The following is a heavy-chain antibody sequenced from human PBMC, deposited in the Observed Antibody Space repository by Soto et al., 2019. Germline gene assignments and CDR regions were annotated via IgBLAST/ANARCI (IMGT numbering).Heavy chain of an antibody. J-gene: IGHJ4*02. CDR2: ISGSGGST. D-gene: IGHD6-13*01. V-gene: IGHV3-23*01. Sequence: GGSLRLSCAASGFTFNNYAMSWVRQAPGKGLEWVSGISGSGGSTYYADSVKGRFTISRDNSKNTLYLQMNSLRAEDTAIYYRAKDLLYSIIAPAGPFDYWGQGSLVTVSS. CDR1: GFTFNNYA. CDR3: AKDLLYSIIAPAGPFDY.